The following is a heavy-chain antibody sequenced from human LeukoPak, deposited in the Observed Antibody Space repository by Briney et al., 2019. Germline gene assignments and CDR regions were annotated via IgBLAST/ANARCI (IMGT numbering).Heavy chain of an antibody. J-gene: IGHJ3*02. Sequence: GGSLRLSCAASGFTFNIYGMHWVRQAPGKGLEWVAFIRYDGTDKYADSVKGRFTISRDNSKSTLYLQMNSLRAEDTAVYYCAIAYYYDSGVSYLNAFDIWGQGTMVTVSS. CDR3: AIAYYYDSGVSYLNAFDI. D-gene: IGHD3-22*01. CDR1: GFTFNIYG. CDR2: IRYDGTDK. V-gene: IGHV3-30*02.